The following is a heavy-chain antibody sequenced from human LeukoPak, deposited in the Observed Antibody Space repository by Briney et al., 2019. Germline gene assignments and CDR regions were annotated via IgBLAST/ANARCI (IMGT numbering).Heavy chain of an antibody. V-gene: IGHV1-69*13. Sequence: SVTLSCKASGGTFTSYAISWVRQAPAPGLGWMGGIIPIFGTANYEQKFQGRVTITADESTSTAYMELSSLRSEDTAVYYCAREIVVVPAAIINWFDPWGQGTLVTVSS. D-gene: IGHD2-2*01. J-gene: IGHJ5*02. CDR1: GGTFTSYA. CDR2: IIPIFGTA. CDR3: AREIVVVPAAIINWFDP.